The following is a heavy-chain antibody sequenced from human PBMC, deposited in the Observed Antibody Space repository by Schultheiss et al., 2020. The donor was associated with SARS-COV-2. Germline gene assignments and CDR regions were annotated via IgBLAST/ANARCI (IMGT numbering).Heavy chain of an antibody. CDR2: INHSGST. V-gene: IGHV4-34*01. CDR3: ARGFVPYYYYYMDV. CDR1: GGSFSGYY. D-gene: IGHD6-6*01. J-gene: IGHJ6*03. Sequence: SETLSLTCAVYGGSFSGYYWSWIRQPPGKGLEWIGEINHSGSTNYNPSLKTRVTISIDTSKSQFSLRLRSVTAADTAVYYCARGFVPYYYYYMDVWGKGTTVTVSS.